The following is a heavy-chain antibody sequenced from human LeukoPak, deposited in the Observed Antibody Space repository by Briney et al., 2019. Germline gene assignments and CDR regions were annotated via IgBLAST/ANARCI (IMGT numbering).Heavy chain of an antibody. Sequence: PSETLSLTCTVSGGSISNYYWSWIRQPPGKGLEWIGYIYYSGNTNYNPSLKSRVTISVDTSKNQFSLKLNSVTAADTAVYYCARVRYCSTNRCYDREFDNWGQGTLVTVSS. CDR3: ARVRYCSTNRCYDREFDN. J-gene: IGHJ4*02. V-gene: IGHV4-59*01. CDR2: IYYSGNT. D-gene: IGHD2-2*01. CDR1: GGSISNYY.